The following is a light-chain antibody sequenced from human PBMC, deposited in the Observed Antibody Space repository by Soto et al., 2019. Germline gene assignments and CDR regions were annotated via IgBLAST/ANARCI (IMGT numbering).Light chain of an antibody. CDR1: QSVSSY. CDR3: QQRSIWPIT. J-gene: IGKJ5*01. Sequence: EIVLTQSPATLSLSPGERATLSCRASQSVSSYLAWYQQKPGQAPRLLIYDASNRATGIPARFSGSGSGTDFTLTISSLEPEDFAGYYCQQRSIWPITFGQGTRLEIK. V-gene: IGKV3-11*01. CDR2: DAS.